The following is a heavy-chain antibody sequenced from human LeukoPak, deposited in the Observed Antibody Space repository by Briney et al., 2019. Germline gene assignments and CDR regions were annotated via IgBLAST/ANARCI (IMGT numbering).Heavy chain of an antibody. V-gene: IGHV1-8*01. D-gene: IGHD3-10*01. CDR1: GYTFTSYD. Sequence: ASVKVSCKASGYTFTSYDINWVRQAAGQGLEWMGWMISDSGNTAYAQKFQGRVTMTRNTSISTAYMELSSLRSEDTAVYYCAALGGSGSYSFDYWGQGTLVTVS. CDR2: MISDSGNT. CDR3: AALGGSGSYSFDY. J-gene: IGHJ4*02.